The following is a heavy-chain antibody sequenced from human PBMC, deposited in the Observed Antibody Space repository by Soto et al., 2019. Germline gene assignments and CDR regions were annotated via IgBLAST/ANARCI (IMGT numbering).Heavy chain of an antibody. CDR1: GYTFSSYG. J-gene: IGHJ5*02. D-gene: IGHD6-13*01. V-gene: IGHV1-18*01. Sequence: QIRLVHSGGEVRTPGASVKVSCKASGYTFSSYGITWVRQAPGQGLEWLGWINPSSGETNYAQKFQGRVTVTTDTSTTTGYMELMNLTFDYTAVYYCARDWYPRFDPWGQGTRVTVSS. CDR2: INPSSGET. CDR3: ARDWYPRFDP.